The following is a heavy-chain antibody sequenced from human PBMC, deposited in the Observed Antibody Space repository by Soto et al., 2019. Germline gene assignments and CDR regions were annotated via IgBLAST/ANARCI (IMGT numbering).Heavy chain of an antibody. Sequence: GGSLRLSCAASGFTFSTYAMGWVRQSPGKGLEWVSAMSGSGATTHHADSVKGRFTISRDNSKNTLYLQLNSLRAEDTAVYYCARVDDSSGYNCEDYWGQGTLVTVSS. CDR3: ARVDDSSGYNCEDY. CDR2: MSGSGATT. V-gene: IGHV3-23*01. CDR1: GFTFSTYA. J-gene: IGHJ4*02. D-gene: IGHD3-22*01.